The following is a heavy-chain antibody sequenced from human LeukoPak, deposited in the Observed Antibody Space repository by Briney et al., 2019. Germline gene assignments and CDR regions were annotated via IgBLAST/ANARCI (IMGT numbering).Heavy chain of an antibody. Sequence: ASVKVSCKASGYTFTGYYMHWVRQAPGQGLEWMGWINPHTGGADFAQKSQGRVTMTRDTSISTAYMELSRLRSDDTAVYYCARGHIRGYSYGYGNYWGQGTLVTVSS. CDR2: INPHTGGA. CDR1: GYTFTGYY. CDR3: ARGHIRGYSYGYGNY. D-gene: IGHD5-18*01. V-gene: IGHV1-2*02. J-gene: IGHJ4*02.